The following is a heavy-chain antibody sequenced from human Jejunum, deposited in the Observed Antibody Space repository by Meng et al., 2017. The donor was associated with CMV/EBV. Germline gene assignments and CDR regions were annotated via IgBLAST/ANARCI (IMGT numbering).Heavy chain of an antibody. D-gene: IGHD5-24*01. CDR1: GGSISSGDYY. J-gene: IGHJ4*02. V-gene: IGHV4-30-4*08. CDR3: ARVDGYSRFDY. Sequence: TVSGGSISSGDYYWSWIRQPPGKGLEWIGYIYYSGSTYYNPSLKSRVTISVDTSKNQFSLKLSSVTAADMAVYYCARVDGYSRFDYWGQGTLVTVSS. CDR2: IYYSGST.